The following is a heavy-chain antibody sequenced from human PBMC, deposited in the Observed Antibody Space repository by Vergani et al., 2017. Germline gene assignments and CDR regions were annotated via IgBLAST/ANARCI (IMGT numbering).Heavy chain of an antibody. Sequence: QVQLQESGPGLVKPSETLSLTCTDSGGSISSYYWSWIRQPPGNGLEWIGYIYYSGSTNYNPSLKSRVTISVDTSKNQFSLKLSSVTAADTAVYYCAALGGSYYFDYWGQGTLVTVSS. CDR1: GGSISSYY. V-gene: IGHV4-59*01. J-gene: IGHJ4*02. D-gene: IGHD1-26*01. CDR3: AALGGSYYFDY. CDR2: IYYSGST.